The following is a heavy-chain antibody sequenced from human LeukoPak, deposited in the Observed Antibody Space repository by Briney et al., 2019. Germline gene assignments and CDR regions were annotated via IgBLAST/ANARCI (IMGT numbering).Heavy chain of an antibody. CDR3: AKDRTSIGYCSSTSCYEFDY. CDR1: GFTFSSYG. V-gene: IGHV3-23*01. CDR2: ISGSGGST. Sequence: PGGSLRLSCAASGFTFSSYGMSWVRQAPGKGLEWVSAISGSGGSTYYADSVKGRFTISRDNSKKTLYLQMNSLRGEDTAVYYCAKDRTSIGYCSSTSCYEFDYWGQGTLVTVSS. D-gene: IGHD2-2*01. J-gene: IGHJ4*02.